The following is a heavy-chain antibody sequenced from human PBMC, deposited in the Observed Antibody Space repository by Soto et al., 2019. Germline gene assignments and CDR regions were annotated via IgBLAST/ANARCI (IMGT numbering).Heavy chain of an antibody. Sequence: QVQLQESGPGLVKPSGTLSLTCTVSGGSMSISNWWNWVRQPPGKGLEWIGEAHHSGRTNYNPSLKSLLTISVDKPKNQFSLNLTSVTAADTAVYYCARSKATVLDYWGQGTLVTVSS. CDR3: ARSKATVLDY. CDR1: GGSMSISNW. D-gene: IGHD4-17*01. V-gene: IGHV4-4*02. CDR2: AHHSGRT. J-gene: IGHJ4*02.